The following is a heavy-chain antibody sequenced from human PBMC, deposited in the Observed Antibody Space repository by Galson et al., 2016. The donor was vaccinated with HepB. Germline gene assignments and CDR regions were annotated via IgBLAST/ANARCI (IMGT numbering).Heavy chain of an antibody. CDR1: GFTFSNYA. J-gene: IGHJ5*02. CDR3: AKGNILQGPAAPYA. Sequence: SLRLSCAASGFTFSNYAMSWVRQAPGKGLEWVSSISGSGDTTYDADAVRGRFTISRANSRNTLSLQMDRLRAEDSAIYYCAKGNILQGPAAPYAWGQGALVTVSS. D-gene: IGHD2-2*01. V-gene: IGHV3-23*01. CDR2: ISGSGDTT.